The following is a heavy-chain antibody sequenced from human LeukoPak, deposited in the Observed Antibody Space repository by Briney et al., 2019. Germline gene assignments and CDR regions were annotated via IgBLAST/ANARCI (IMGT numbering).Heavy chain of an antibody. CDR2: IYYSGNT. D-gene: IGHD6-13*01. CDR1: GGSISTSAYY. V-gene: IGHV4-39*07. Sequence: SETLSLTCIVSGGSISTSAYYWGWIRQPPGEGLQWIGSIYYSGNTYYNPSLKSRVTISVDTSKNQFSLKLSSVTAADTAVYYCARVPGYSSSWYWFDPWGQGTLVTVSS. J-gene: IGHJ5*02. CDR3: ARVPGYSSSWYWFDP.